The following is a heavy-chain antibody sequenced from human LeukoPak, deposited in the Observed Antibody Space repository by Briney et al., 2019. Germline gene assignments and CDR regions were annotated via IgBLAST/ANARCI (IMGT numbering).Heavy chain of an antibody. J-gene: IGHJ4*02. CDR3: ARDRRGLYYDSSSYVVN. D-gene: IGHD3-22*01. V-gene: IGHV3-20*04. CDR2: INWNGGST. CDR1: GFTFDDYG. Sequence: GGSLRLSCAASGFTFDDYGMSWVRQAPGKGLEWVSGINWNGGSTGYADSVKGRFTISRDNAKNSLYLQMNSLRAEDTALYYCARDRRGLYYDSSSYVVNWGQGTLVTVSS.